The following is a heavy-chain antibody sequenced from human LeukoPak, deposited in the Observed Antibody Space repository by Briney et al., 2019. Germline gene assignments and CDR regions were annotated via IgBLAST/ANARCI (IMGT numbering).Heavy chain of an antibody. CDR2: ISSSSSYI. Sequence: PGGSLRLSCAASGFTFSNAWMSWVRQAPGKGLEWVSSISSSSSYIYYADSVKGRFTISRDNAKNSLYLQMNSLRAEDTAVYYCARGRGYDSSGYYDWFDPWGQGTLVTVSS. CDR1: GFTFSNAW. J-gene: IGHJ5*02. V-gene: IGHV3-21*01. D-gene: IGHD3-22*01. CDR3: ARGRGYDSSGYYDWFDP.